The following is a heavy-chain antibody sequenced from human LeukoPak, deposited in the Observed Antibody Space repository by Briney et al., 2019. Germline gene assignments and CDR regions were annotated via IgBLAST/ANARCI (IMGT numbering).Heavy chain of an antibody. V-gene: IGHV3-23*01. J-gene: IGHJ4*02. CDR1: GFTLSIYA. CDR2: ISGSGGST. Sequence: PGGSQRLSFAASGFTLSIYAMSCVRQEPGKGPESVSAISGSGGSTYYADSVKGRFTISRDNSKNTLYLQMNSLRAEDTAVYYCAKRPHSGWDYYWGQGTLVTVSS. CDR3: AKRPHSGWDYY. D-gene: IGHD6-19*01.